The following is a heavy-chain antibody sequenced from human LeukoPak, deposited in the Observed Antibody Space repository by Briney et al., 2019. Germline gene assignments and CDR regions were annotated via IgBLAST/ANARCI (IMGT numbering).Heavy chain of an antibody. V-gene: IGHV5-51*01. Sequence: GGPLKIPWKGPGYTFTGYWIGGVRQIPGKGLEWVGTIFPADSATRYSPPFEGQVHISADKSISTAYLQWSSLRASDTAMYYCARLSGGSPWGQGTLVTVSS. CDR2: IFPADSAT. CDR1: GYTFTGYW. D-gene: IGHD2-15*01. J-gene: IGHJ5*02. CDR3: ARLSGGSP.